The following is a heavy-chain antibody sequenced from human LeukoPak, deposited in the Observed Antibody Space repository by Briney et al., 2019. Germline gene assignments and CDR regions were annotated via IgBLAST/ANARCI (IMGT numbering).Heavy chain of an antibody. Sequence: GVSLRLSCAASGFTFSNFLRTWVRHSPGKGLEWVASINEDGSRELYVDSAKGRFSISRDNANNALSLQMNSLRVEDTAVYYCARDPPRRSDFWGQGTLVTVSS. V-gene: IGHV3-7*01. CDR1: GFTFSNFL. CDR2: INEDGSRE. J-gene: IGHJ4*02. CDR3: ARDPPRRSDF.